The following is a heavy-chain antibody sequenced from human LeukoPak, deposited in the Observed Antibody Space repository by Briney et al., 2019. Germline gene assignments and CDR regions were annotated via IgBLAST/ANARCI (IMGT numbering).Heavy chain of an antibody. J-gene: IGHJ4*02. V-gene: IGHV3-7*01. CDR1: GFTFTNYW. CDR2: MNKDGSEK. CDR3: ARDPVQDFDF. Sequence: GGSLRLSCAASGFTFTNYWMTWVRQAPGKGLEWVANMNKDGSEKQYVDSVKGRFTISRDNPKNSVYLQMSSLRVEDSAVYYCARDPVQDFDFWGQGIMVTVSS.